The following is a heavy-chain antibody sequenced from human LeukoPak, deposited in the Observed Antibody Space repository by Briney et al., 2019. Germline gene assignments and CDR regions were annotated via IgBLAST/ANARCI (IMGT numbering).Heavy chain of an antibody. D-gene: IGHD2-21*02. CDR1: GFTFRSYA. V-gene: IGHV3-23*02. J-gene: IGHJ5*02. CDR3: ARSVVTTFRWFDP. Sequence: PGGSLRLSCAASGFTFRSYAMNWVRQAPGKGLEWFSAISGGGESTYNEDSVKGRFSISRDNSKNILYLQMNSLRADDTAVYYCARSVVTTFRWFDPWGQGTLVTVSS. CDR2: ISGGGEST.